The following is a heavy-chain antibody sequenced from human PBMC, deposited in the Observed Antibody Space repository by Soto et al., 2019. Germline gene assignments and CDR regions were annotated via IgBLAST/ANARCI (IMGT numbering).Heavy chain of an antibody. V-gene: IGHV4-31*03. CDR3: ARTPPPHIVVVPAARWWFDP. CDR1: GGSISSGGYY. J-gene: IGHJ5*02. CDR2: IYYIGST. D-gene: IGHD2-2*01. Sequence: SETLSLTCTVSGGSISSGGYYWSWIRQHPGKGLDWIGYIYYIGSTYYNPSLKSRVTISVDTSKNQFSLKLSSVTAADTAVYYCARTPPPHIVVVPAARWWFDPWGQGTLVTSPQ.